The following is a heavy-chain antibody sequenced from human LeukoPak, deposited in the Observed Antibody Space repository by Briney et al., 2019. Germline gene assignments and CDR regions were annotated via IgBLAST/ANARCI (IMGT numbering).Heavy chain of an antibody. CDR2: IIPIFGTA. J-gene: IGHJ6*04. V-gene: IGHV1-69*01. D-gene: IGHD3-10*01. CDR3: ARDSLGELLEPPYYYYGMDV. CDR1: GGTFSSYA. Sequence: ASVKVSCKASGGTFSSYAISWVRQAPGQGLEWMGGIIPIFGTANYAQKFQGRVTITADESTGTAYMELSSLRSEDTAVYYCARDSLGELLEPPYYYYGMDVWGKGTTVTVSS.